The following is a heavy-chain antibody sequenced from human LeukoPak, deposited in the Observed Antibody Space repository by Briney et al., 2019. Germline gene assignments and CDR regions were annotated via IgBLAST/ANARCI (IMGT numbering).Heavy chain of an antibody. CDR2: IIPIFGTA. CDR3: ARDRGYSNYPGY. J-gene: IGHJ4*02. V-gene: IGHV1-69*05. D-gene: IGHD4-11*01. CDR1: GGTFSSYA. Sequence: SVKVSCKASGGTFSSYAISWVRQAPGQGLEWMGGIIPIFGTADYAQKLQGRVTMTTDTSTSTAYMELRSLRSDDTAVYYCARDRGYSNYPGYWGQGTLVTVSS.